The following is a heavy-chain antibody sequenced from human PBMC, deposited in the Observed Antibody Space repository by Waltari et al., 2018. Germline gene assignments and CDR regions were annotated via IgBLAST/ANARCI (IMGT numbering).Heavy chain of an antibody. CDR3: ARDRPHNWFDP. J-gene: IGHJ5*02. CDR1: GFTFSSYW. Sequence: EEQLVESGGGLVQPGGSLRLSCAASGFTFSSYWMHWVRQTPGKGLGWVSRINNDGSDTTDADSVKGRFTISRDNARNTLYLQMNSLRAEDTAVYYCARDRPHNWFDPWGQGTLVTVSS. V-gene: IGHV3-74*01. D-gene: IGHD6-6*01. CDR2: INNDGSDT.